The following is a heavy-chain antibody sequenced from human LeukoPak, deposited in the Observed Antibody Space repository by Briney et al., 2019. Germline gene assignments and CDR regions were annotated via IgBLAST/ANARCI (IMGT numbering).Heavy chain of an antibody. CDR3: ASGIIETKLFDY. CDR1: GFTFRLHA. CDR2: LSGSGTGT. Sequence: GGSLRLSCAASGFTFRLHAMAWVRQAPGKGLELVSSLSGSGTGTHYSDSVKGRFTISRDNSKNTLNLQMNSLRVEDTAVYYCASGIIETKLFDYWGLGTLVTVSS. D-gene: IGHD1-7*01. J-gene: IGHJ4*02. V-gene: IGHV3-23*01.